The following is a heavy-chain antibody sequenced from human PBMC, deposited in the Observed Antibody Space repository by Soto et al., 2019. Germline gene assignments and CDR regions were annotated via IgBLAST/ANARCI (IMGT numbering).Heavy chain of an antibody. CDR3: ARNVVPDY. D-gene: IGHD3-10*01. J-gene: IGHJ4*02. CDR2: IYYSGST. V-gene: IGHV4-59*08. CDR1: GGSISSYY. Sequence: QVQLQESGPGLVKPSETLSLTCTVSGGSISSYYWSWIRQPPGKGLEWIGYIYYSGSTNYNPSLKSRVTISVDTSKNQFSLKLSSVTAAYTAVYYCARNVVPDYWGQGTLVTVSS.